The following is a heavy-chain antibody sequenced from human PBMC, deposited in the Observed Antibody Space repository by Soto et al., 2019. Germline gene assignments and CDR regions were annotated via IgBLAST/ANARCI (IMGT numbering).Heavy chain of an antibody. D-gene: IGHD5-12*01. Sequence: TLSLTCTFSGASITFGGYSWSWIRQTPGKGLEWIGYINHLETTFYNPSFESRLTLSIDRAKNQFSLKLHSMSAADRAVYFCARGGGYDSFDYWGQAILVTVSS. CDR1: GASITFGGYS. J-gene: IGHJ4*02. CDR3: ARGGGYDSFDY. CDR2: INHLETT. V-gene: IGHV4-30-2*01.